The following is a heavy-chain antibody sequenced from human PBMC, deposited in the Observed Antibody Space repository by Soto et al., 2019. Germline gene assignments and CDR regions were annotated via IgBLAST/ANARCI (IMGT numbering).Heavy chain of an antibody. J-gene: IGHJ4*02. D-gene: IGHD3-3*01. CDR2: INPNSGGT. CDR3: ARDLAELRFLEWPLYYFDY. V-gene: IGHV1-2*04. Sequence: ASVKVSCKASGYTFTGYYMHWVRQAPGQGLDWMGWINPNSGGTNYAQKFQGWVTMTRDTSISTAYMELSRLRSDDTAVYYCARDLAELRFLEWPLYYFDYWGQGTLVTVSS. CDR1: GYTFTGYY.